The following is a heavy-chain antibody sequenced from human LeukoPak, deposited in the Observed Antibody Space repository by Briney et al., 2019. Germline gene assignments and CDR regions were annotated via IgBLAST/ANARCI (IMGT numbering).Heavy chain of an antibody. D-gene: IGHD2-8*01. J-gene: IGHJ4*02. CDR3: AKDTYIGRYCTNGVCSPFDY. V-gene: IGHV3-23*01. Sequence: GGSLRLSCAGSGFTSSSYAMSWVRQAPGKGLEWVSAISDTGATTYDADSVKGRFTISRDNSRSTLYLQMNSLRAEDTALYYCAKDTYIGRYCTNGVCSPFDYWGQGTLVTVSS. CDR2: ISDTGATT. CDR1: GFTSSSYA.